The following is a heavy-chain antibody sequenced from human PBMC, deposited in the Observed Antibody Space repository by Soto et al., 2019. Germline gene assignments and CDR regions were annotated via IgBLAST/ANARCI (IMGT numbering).Heavy chain of an antibody. CDR3: FRENYCSYHGMDV. CDR2: IRSKANSYAT. J-gene: IGHJ6*02. Sequence: GGSLTLFCTGSRFAFSGSTIHGARQASEKGVGGVGRIRSKANSYATAYAASVKGRFIISRDDSKTTAYLQMSSLKIEYTVVYYWFRENYCSYHGMDVWGQGTTVTVSS. V-gene: IGHV3-73*01. D-gene: IGHD1-26*01. CDR1: RFAFSGST.